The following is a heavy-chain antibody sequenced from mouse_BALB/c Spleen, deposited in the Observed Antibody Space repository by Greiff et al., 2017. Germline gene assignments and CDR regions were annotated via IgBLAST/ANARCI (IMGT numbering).Heavy chain of an antibody. D-gene: IGHD2-4*01. CDR2: ISSGGSYT. V-gene: IGHV5-6*01. CDR1: GFTFSSYG. Sequence: EVKLQESGGDLVKPGGSLKLSCAASGFTFSSYGMSWVRQTPDKRLEWVATISSGGSYTYYPDSVKGRFTISRDNAKNTLYLQMSSLKSEDTAMYYCARHEPTMITTGYAMDYWGQGTSVTVSS. J-gene: IGHJ4*01. CDR3: ARHEPTMITTGYAMDY.